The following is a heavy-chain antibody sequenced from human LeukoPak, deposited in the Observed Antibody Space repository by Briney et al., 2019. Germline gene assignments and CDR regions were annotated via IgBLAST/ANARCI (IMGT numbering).Heavy chain of an antibody. Sequence: GGSLRLSCAASGFTFSTYAMNWVRQAPGKGLEWVSLISDSGDTTYYADSVKGRFTISRDNSMNTMSLQMNSLRAEDTAIYYCARGGQYTNSVIDYWGQGTLVTVSS. D-gene: IGHD4-11*01. J-gene: IGHJ4*02. CDR1: GFTFSTYA. CDR3: ARGGQYTNSVIDY. CDR2: ISDSGDTT. V-gene: IGHV3-23*01.